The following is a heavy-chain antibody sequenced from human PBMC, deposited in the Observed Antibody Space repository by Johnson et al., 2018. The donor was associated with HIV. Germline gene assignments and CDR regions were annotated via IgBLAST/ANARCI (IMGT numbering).Heavy chain of an antibody. CDR1: KFTFNSYT. V-gene: IGHV3-30-3*01. J-gene: IGHJ3*02. D-gene: IGHD3-22*01. Sequence: QVQLVESGGGVVQPGRSLRLSCAASKFTFNSYTLHWVRQAPGKGLEWVAVISYDGSNKYYADSVKGRFTISRDNSKNTLYLQMNSLRPEDTAVYYCAKDGQRGRAMIVARLGAFDIWPRDNGHRLF. CDR2: ISYDGSNK. CDR3: AKDGQRGRAMIVARLGAFDI.